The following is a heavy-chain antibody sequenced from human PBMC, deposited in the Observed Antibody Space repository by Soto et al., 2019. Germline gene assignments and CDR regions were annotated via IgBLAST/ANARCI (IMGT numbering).Heavy chain of an antibody. CDR3: ARDPGSGWQPYYFDY. D-gene: IGHD6-19*01. Sequence: ASVKVSCKASGYTFTSYGISCVRQAPGQGLEWMGWISAYNGNTNYAQKLQGRVTMTTDTSTSTAYMELRSLRSDDTAVYYCARDPGSGWQPYYFDYWGQGTLVTVSS. V-gene: IGHV1-18*04. J-gene: IGHJ4*02. CDR1: GYTFTSYG. CDR2: ISAYNGNT.